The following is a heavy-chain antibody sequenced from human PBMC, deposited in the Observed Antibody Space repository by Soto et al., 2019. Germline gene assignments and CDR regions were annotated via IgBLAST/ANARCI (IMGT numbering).Heavy chain of an antibody. Sequence: GSLRLSCAASGFTVSSNYMSWVRQAPGKGLEWVSVIYSGGSTYYADSVKGRFTISRDNSKNTLYLQMNSLRAEDTAVYYCARNPGSDYMDVWGKGTTVTVSS. CDR1: GFTVSSNY. CDR2: IYSGGST. CDR3: ARNPGSDYMDV. V-gene: IGHV3-66*01. J-gene: IGHJ6*03.